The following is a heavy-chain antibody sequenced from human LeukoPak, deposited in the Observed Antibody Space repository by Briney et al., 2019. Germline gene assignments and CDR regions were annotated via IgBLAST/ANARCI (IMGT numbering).Heavy chain of an antibody. J-gene: IGHJ3*02. Sequence: PSETLSLTCAVYGGSFSGYYWSWIRQPPGKGLEWIGEINHSGSTNYNPSLKSRVTISVDTSKNQFSLKLSSVTAADTAVYYCARDGYDSQGNGAFDIWGQGTMVTVSS. V-gene: IGHV4-34*01. CDR3: ARDGYDSQGNGAFDI. CDR1: GGSFSGYY. D-gene: IGHD3-22*01. CDR2: INHSGST.